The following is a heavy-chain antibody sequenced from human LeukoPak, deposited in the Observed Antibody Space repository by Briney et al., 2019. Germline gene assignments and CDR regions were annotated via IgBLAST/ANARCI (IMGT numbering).Heavy chain of an antibody. V-gene: IGHV4-59*01. CDR3: ARDPGPKFDP. CDR1: GGSISSYY. J-gene: IGHJ5*02. Sequence: PSETLSLTCTVSGGSISSYYWSWIRQPPGKGLEWIGYIYYSGSTNYNPSLKSRVTISVDTSKNQFSLKLSSVTAADTAVYYCARDPGPKFDPWGQGTLVTVSS. CDR2: IYYSGST.